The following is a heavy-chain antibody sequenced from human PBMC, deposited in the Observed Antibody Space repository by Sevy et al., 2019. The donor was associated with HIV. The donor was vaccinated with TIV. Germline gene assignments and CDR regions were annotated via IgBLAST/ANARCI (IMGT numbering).Heavy chain of an antibody. V-gene: IGHV3-23*01. J-gene: IGHJ6*03. CDR3: AKGGGGHYDPDEIGYYFYYYNMDV. D-gene: IGHD3-22*01. Sequence: GGSLRLSCAVSGFSFDSYGMTWVRQAPGKGLEWVSGISGSGTRTYYADSVKGRFSISRDNSKNRLYLQMNSLRSEDNAILYCAKGGGGHYDPDEIGYYFYYYNMDVWGKGTTVTVSS. CDR2: ISGSGTRT. CDR1: GFSFDSYG.